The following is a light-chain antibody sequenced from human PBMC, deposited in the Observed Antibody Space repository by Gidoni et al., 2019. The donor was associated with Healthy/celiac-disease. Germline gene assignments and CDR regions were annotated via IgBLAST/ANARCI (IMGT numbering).Light chain of an antibody. CDR1: QSVSSN. J-gene: IGKJ5*01. V-gene: IGKV3-15*01. CDR2: GAS. CDR3: QQYNNWART. Sequence: VMMQSPSTLSVSPGERATLSCRASQSVSSNLAWYQQKPSQAPRLLIYGASTRATGIPARFSGSGSGTEFTLTISSLQSEDFAVYYCQQYNNWARTFGQXTRLEIK.